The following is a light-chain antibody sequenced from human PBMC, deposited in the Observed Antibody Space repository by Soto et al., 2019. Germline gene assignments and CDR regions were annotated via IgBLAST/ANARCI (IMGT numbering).Light chain of an antibody. CDR1: RSVSTN. Sequence: DIILTQSPAIVSVSPGERATLSCRASRSVSTNLAWYQHKHGQAPRLLIYGASTRVTDIPARFSGSGSGTAVTLTINYLKSEDFGVYYCQQYDKSLPPVTFGGGTKVEI. V-gene: IGKV3-15*01. CDR3: QQYDKSLPPVT. J-gene: IGKJ4*01. CDR2: GAS.